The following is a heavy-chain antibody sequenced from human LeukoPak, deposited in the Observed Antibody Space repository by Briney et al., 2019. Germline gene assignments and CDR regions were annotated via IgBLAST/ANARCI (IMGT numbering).Heavy chain of an antibody. CDR2: INDVDTP. D-gene: IGHD3-22*01. CDR1: GFTVSTNH. J-gene: IGHJ4*02. V-gene: IGHV3-53*01. Sequence: GSLRLSCAVSGFTVSTNHMTWVRQAPGKGLEWVSAINDVDTPYYADTVRGRFTISRDSAKNTLYLQMKSLRAEDTAVYYCARDMIHSSGAFDSWGQGTLVTVSS. CDR3: ARDMIHSSGAFDS.